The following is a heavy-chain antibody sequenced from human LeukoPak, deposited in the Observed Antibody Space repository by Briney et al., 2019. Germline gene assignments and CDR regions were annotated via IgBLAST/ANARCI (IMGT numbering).Heavy chain of an antibody. CDR2: ISGSGGST. CDR3: AKDTYSSGSFDI. Sequence: QAGGSLRLSCAASGFTFSSYAMSWVRQAPGKGLEWISAISGSGGSTYYADSVKGRFTISRDNSKNTLYLQMNSLRAEDTAVYYCAKDTYSSGSFDIWGQGTMVTVSS. D-gene: IGHD6-19*01. J-gene: IGHJ3*02. CDR1: GFTFSSYA. V-gene: IGHV3-23*01.